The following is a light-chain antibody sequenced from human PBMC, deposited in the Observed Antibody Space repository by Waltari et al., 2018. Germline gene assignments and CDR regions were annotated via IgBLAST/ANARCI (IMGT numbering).Light chain of an antibody. Sequence: DIVMTQSPDSLAVSLGARATIDCKSSQSVLYSSNNKNYLAWYQQRPGQPPKLLIYWASTRESGVPDRFSGSGSGTDFTLTINSLQAEDVALYYCQQYYSTPLTFGGGTKVEIK. V-gene: IGKV4-1*01. CDR3: QQYYSTPLT. CDR1: QSVLYSSNNKNY. J-gene: IGKJ4*01. CDR2: WAS.